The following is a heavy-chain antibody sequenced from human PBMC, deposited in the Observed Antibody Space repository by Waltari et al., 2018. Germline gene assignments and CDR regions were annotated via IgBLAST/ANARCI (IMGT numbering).Heavy chain of an antibody. J-gene: IGHJ4*02. V-gene: IGHV5-51*01. Sequence: EVQMVKSGAEVKKPGESLKISCKGSGYTFTRHWIAWVRQMPGKGPEWMGIIYPGESDARYSRSFQGQVTISVDKCISTAYLQWSSLEASDTAMYFCARHVGGYCRSGTCYSDSCGQGTLVTVSS. CDR1: GYTFTRHW. CDR2: IYPGESDA. CDR3: ARHVGGYCRSGTCYSDS. D-gene: IGHD2-15*01.